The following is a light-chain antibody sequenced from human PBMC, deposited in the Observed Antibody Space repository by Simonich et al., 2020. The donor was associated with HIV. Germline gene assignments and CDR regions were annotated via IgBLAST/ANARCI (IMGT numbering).Light chain of an antibody. CDR1: QSVSNN. CDR2: DAS. V-gene: IGKV3D-20*01. CDR3: QQYGSSPRT. J-gene: IGKJ1*01. Sequence: EIVMTQSPATLSVSPGERATLSCRASQSVSNNLAWYQQKPGLAPRLLIYDASSRATGVPYRFSGSGSGTDFTLTISRLEPEDFAVYYCQQYGSSPRTFGQGTKVEIK.